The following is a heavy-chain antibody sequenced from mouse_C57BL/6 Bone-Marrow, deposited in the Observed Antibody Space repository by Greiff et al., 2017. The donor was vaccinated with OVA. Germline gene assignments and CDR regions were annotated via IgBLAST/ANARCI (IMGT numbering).Heavy chain of an antibody. CDR1: GFNIKDDY. J-gene: IGHJ3*01. CDR3: TLKRTWFAY. Sequence: EVQLVESGAELVRPGASVKLSCTASGFNIKDDYMHWVKQRPEQGLEWIGWIDPEIGDTEYASKFQGKATITADTSSNTAYLQLSSLTSEDTAVYYCTLKRTWFAYWGQGTLVTVSA. CDR2: IDPEIGDT. V-gene: IGHV14-4*01. D-gene: IGHD1-3*01.